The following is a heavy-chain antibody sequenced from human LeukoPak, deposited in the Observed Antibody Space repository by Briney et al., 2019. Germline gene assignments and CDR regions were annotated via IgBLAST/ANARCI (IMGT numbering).Heavy chain of an antibody. CDR3: AKDIGSTSWYLGN. V-gene: IGHV3-9*01. Sequence: GGSLRLSCAASGFTFDDYAMHWVRQAPGKGLEWVSGISWNSVSIAYADSVKGRFTISRDNAKNSLYLEMNSLRTDDTALYYCAKDIGSTSWYLGNWRQGTLVTVSS. J-gene: IGHJ4*02. D-gene: IGHD2-2*01. CDR2: ISWNSVSI. CDR1: GFTFDDYA.